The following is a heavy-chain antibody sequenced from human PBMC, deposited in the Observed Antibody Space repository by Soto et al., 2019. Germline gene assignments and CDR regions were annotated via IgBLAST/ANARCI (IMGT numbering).Heavy chain of an antibody. J-gene: IGHJ3*02. V-gene: IGHV1-18*01. CDR3: ARTSGYCSGGSCYFYDAFDI. Sequence: QVQLVQSGAEVKKPGASVKVSCKASGYTFTSYGISWVRQAPGQRLEWMGWISAYNGNTNYAQKLQGRVTMTTDTSTSTAYMELRSLRSDDTAVYYCARTSGYCSGGSCYFYDAFDIWGQGTMVTVSS. CDR2: ISAYNGNT. CDR1: GYTFTSYG. D-gene: IGHD2-15*01.